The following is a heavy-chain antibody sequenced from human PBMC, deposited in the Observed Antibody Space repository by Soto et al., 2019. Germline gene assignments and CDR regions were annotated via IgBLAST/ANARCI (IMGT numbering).Heavy chain of an antibody. J-gene: IGHJ4*02. D-gene: IGHD6-13*01. CDR2: ISSSSSYI. CDR1: GFTFSSYS. CDR3: TRGSAAGTYYFCC. Sequence: GGSLRLSCAASGFTFSSYSMNWVRQAPGKGLEWVSSISSSSSYIYYADSVKGRFTISRDNAKNSLYLQMNSLRDEDTAVYYCTRGSAAGTYYFCCWGQGTLVTVSS. V-gene: IGHV3-21*01.